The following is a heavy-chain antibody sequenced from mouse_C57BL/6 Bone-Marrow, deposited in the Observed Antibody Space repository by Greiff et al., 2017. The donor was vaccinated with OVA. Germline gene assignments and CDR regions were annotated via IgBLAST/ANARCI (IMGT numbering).Heavy chain of an antibody. Sequence: QVQLQQPGAELVRPGSSVKLSCKASGYTFTSYWMHWVKQRPIQGLEWIGNIDPSDSETHYNQKFKDKATLTVDKSSSTAYMQLSSLTSEDSAVYYCASGPIYYGSSYGAYWGQGTLVTVSA. V-gene: IGHV1-52*01. CDR3: ASGPIYYGSSYGAY. J-gene: IGHJ3*01. CDR2: IDPSDSET. D-gene: IGHD1-1*01. CDR1: GYTFTSYW.